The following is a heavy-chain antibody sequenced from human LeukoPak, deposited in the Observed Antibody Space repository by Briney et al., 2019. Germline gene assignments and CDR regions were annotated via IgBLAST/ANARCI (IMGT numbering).Heavy chain of an antibody. J-gene: IGHJ5*02. Sequence: SETLSLTCAVYGGSSSGYYWSWIRQPPGRGLEWIGEINHSGSTNYNPSLKSRVTISVDTSKNQFSLKLSSVTAADTAVYYCARGGYALNWFDPWGQGTLVTVSS. CDR1: GGSSSGYY. CDR3: ARGGYALNWFDP. D-gene: IGHD5-12*01. CDR2: INHSGST. V-gene: IGHV4-34*01.